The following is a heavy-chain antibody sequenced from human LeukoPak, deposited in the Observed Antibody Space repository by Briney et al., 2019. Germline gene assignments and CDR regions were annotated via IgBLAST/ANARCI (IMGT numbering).Heavy chain of an antibody. J-gene: IGHJ3*02. V-gene: IGHV4-59*12. CDR3: ARDVVGVAANDAFDI. D-gene: IGHD2-15*01. Sequence: SETLSLTCTVSGGSISSYYWSWLRQPPGKGLEWIGYIYYSGSTNYNPSLKSRVTISVDTSKNQFSLKLSSVTTADTAVYYCARDVVGVAANDAFDIWGQGTMVTVSS. CDR2: IYYSGST. CDR1: GGSISSYY.